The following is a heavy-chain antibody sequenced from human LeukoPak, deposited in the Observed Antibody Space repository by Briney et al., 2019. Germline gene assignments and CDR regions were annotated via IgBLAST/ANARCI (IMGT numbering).Heavy chain of an antibody. V-gene: IGHV1-24*01. J-gene: IGHJ4*02. Sequence: ASVKVSCKVSGYTLTELSMHWVRQAPGKGLEWMGGFDPEDGETIYAQKFQGRVTMTEDTSTNTAYVELSSLRSEDTAVYYCATGNYYGSGSYSPIDYWGQGTLVTVS. D-gene: IGHD3-10*01. CDR1: GYTLTELS. CDR2: FDPEDGET. CDR3: ATGNYYGSGSYSPIDY.